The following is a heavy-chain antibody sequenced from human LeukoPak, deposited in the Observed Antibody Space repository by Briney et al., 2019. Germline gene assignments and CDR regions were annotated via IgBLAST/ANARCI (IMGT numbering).Heavy chain of an antibody. J-gene: IGHJ6*02. CDR3: AKGGNLGYCIGGSCLDV. CDR1: GFTFSSYS. V-gene: IGHV3-9*01. D-gene: IGHD2-15*01. Sequence: GGSLRLSCAASGFTFSSYSMNWVRQAPGKGLEWVSGISWNGGRLDYADSVKGRFTISRDDAKNSLYLQMNSLRAEDTALYYCAKGGNLGYCIGGSCLDVWGQGTTVTVSS. CDR2: ISWNGGRL.